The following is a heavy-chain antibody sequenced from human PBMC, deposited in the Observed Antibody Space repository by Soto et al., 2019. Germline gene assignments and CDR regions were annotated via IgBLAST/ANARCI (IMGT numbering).Heavy chain of an antibody. D-gene: IGHD5-12*01. CDR1: GGTLSSYA. CDR2: IIPIFGTA. CDR3: ARGYSGYDLTYYFDY. V-gene: IGHV1-69*13. Sequence: ASVKVSCKASGGTLSSYAISWVRQAPGQGLEWMGGIIPIFGTANYAQKFQGRVTITADESTSTAYMELSSLRSEDTAVYYCARGYSGYDLTYYFDYWGQGTLVTVSS. J-gene: IGHJ4*02.